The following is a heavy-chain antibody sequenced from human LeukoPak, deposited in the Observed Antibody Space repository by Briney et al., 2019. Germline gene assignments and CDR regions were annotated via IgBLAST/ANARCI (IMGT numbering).Heavy chain of an antibody. J-gene: IGHJ6*02. Sequence: ASVKVSCKASGGTFSSYAISWVRQAPGQGLEWMGWINPNSGGTNYAQKFQGRVTMTRDTSISTAYMELSRLRSDDTAVYYCARVTIFGGYYYYGMDVWGQGTTVTVSS. V-gene: IGHV1-2*02. CDR3: ARVTIFGGYYYYGMDV. CDR2: INPNSGGT. D-gene: IGHD3-3*01. CDR1: GGTFSSYA.